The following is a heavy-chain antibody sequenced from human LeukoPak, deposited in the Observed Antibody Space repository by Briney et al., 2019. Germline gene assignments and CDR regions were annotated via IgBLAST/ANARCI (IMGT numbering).Heavy chain of an antibody. J-gene: IGHJ6*02. CDR3: ARGPLGDFWSGSDLYYYCGMDV. Sequence: ASVKVSCKASGYTFTSYDINWVRQATGQGLEWMGWMNPNSGNTGYAQKFQGRVTMTRNTSISTAYMELSSLRSEDTAVYYCARGPLGDFWSGSDLYYYCGMDVWGQGTTVTVSS. CDR1: GYTFTSYD. CDR2: MNPNSGNT. V-gene: IGHV1-8*01. D-gene: IGHD3-3*01.